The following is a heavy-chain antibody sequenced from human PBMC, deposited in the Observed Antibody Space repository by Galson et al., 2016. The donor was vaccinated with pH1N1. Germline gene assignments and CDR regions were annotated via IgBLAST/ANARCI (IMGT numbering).Heavy chain of an antibody. Sequence: SLRLSCAASGFTFGNFAISWVRQSPGKGLEWVAIMSGGGAGTYSADSVNGRFTISRDNSKNTLYLQMHSLRADDTAVYYCVKDDSSGLYYGRPDYWGQGTLVTVSS. CDR1: GFTFGNFA. CDR2: MSGGGAGT. D-gene: IGHD3-22*01. J-gene: IGHJ4*02. V-gene: IGHV3-23*01. CDR3: VKDDSSGLYYGRPDY.